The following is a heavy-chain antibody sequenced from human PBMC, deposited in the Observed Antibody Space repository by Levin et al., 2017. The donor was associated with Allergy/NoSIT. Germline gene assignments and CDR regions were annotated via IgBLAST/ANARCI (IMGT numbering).Heavy chain of an antibody. J-gene: IGHJ2*01. CDR3: AKVTPGLVWYFDR. CDR2: ISGSGGST. Sequence: LSLTCAASGFTFSSYAMSWVRQAPGKGLEWVSAISGSGGSTYYADSVKGRFTISRDNSKNMLYLQMNSLRAEDTAVYYCAKVTPGLVWYFDRWGRGTLVTVSS. D-gene: IGHD1-14*01. CDR1: GFTFSSYA. V-gene: IGHV3-23*01.